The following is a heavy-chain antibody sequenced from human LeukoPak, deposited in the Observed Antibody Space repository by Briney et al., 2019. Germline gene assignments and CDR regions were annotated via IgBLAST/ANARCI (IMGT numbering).Heavy chain of an antibody. J-gene: IGHJ5*02. D-gene: IGHD1-26*01. CDR2: IYYSGGT. Sequence: PSETLSLTCTVSGGSISSYYWSWGRQPPGEGLEWIGYIYYSGGTNYNPSLKSRVTISVDTSKNQFSLKLSSVTAADTAVYYCARGVGVTQFDPWGQGTLVTVSS. V-gene: IGHV4-59*01. CDR3: ARGVGVTQFDP. CDR1: GGSISSYY.